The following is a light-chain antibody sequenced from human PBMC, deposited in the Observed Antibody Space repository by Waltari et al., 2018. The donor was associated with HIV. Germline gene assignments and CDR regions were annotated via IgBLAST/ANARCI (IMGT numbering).Light chain of an antibody. V-gene: IGLV1-40*01. Sequence: QSVLTQPPSVSGAPGQRVTISCTGRNSNLGAGYDAHWYQQLPGSAPKLLMFDNRKRPSGVPDRFSGSKSGTSASLVITGLQAADGAVYYCQSYDNSLSNVVFGGGTKLIVL. J-gene: IGLJ2*01. CDR2: DNR. CDR3: QSYDNSLSNVV. CDR1: NSNLGAGYD.